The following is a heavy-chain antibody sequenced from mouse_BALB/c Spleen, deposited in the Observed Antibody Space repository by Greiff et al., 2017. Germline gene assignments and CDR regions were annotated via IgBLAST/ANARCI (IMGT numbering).Heavy chain of an antibody. CDR2: IDPSDSET. Sequence: QVQLQQPGAELVKPGAPVKLSCKASGYTFTSYWMHWVKQRPGRGLEWIGRIDPSDSETHYNQKFTDKATLTVDKSSSTAYIQLSSLTAEDSAVYYCARDYGYYFDYWGQGTTLTVSS. V-gene: IGHV1-69*02. D-gene: IGHD1-2*01. CDR3: ARDYGYYFDY. J-gene: IGHJ2*01. CDR1: GYTFTSYW.